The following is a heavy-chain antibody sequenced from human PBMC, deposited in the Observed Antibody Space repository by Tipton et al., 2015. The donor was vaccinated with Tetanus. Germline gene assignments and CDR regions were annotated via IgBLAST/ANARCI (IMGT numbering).Heavy chain of an antibody. Sequence: SLRLSCAASGFTFNTYTMNWVRQAPGKGLEWVSSISSSGSHMYYAESVRGRFSISRDNAKNSVDLQMNSLRDEDTAVYYCARHGGRLAYYYYGMDVWGQGTTVTVSS. D-gene: IGHD3-16*01. CDR1: GFTFNTYT. CDR3: ARHGGRLAYYYYGMDV. V-gene: IGHV3-21*01. CDR2: ISSSGSHM. J-gene: IGHJ6*02.